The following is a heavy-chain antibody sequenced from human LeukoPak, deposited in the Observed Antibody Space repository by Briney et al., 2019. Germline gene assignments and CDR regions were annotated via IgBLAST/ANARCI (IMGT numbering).Heavy chain of an antibody. D-gene: IGHD2-21*02. Sequence: GGSLRLSCAASGFTFSDYYMSWIRQAPGKGLEWVSYISSSGSTINYVDSVKGRFTISRDNAKNSLYLQMNSLRAEDTAVYYCARRGPYCGGDCYSPGAEYFQHWGQGTLVTVSS. V-gene: IGHV3-11*01. CDR2: ISSSGSTI. CDR1: GFTFSDYY. CDR3: ARRGPYCGGDCYSPGAEYFQH. J-gene: IGHJ1*01.